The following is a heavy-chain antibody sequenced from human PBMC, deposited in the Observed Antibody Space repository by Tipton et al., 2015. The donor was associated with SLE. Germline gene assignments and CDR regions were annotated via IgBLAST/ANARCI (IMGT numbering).Heavy chain of an antibody. V-gene: IGHV4-39*07. D-gene: IGHD3-9*01. CDR2: IYYSGST. CDR3: VTDYYDILTGWGPLHY. J-gene: IGHJ4*02. Sequence: TLSLTCTVSGGSISSSRYSWGWIRQPPGKGLEWIGSIYYSGSTYYHPSLKSRVTISVDTSKNHFSLKLRSVTAADTAVYYCVTDYYDILTGWGPLHYWGQGTLVTVSS. CDR1: GGSISSSRYS.